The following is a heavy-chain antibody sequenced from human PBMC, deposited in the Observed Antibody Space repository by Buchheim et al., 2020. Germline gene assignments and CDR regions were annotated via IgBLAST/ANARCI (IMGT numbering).Heavy chain of an antibody. CDR2: INLSGVT. CDR3: ARKQRQWLVRGDFDS. J-gene: IGHJ4*02. CDR1: GGSLNGFL. D-gene: IGHD6-19*01. Sequence: QVQLQQWGTGLLKPSETLSLTCAVYGGSLNGFLWTWIRQSPGKGLEWIGEINLSGVTDYNPSLKSRVTISLDTSKNQFSLKLNSVTAADTAVYLCARKQRQWLVRGDFDSWGQGT. V-gene: IGHV4-34*01.